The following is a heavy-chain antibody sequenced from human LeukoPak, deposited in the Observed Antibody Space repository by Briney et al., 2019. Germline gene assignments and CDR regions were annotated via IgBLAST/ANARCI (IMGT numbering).Heavy chain of an antibody. J-gene: IGHJ4*02. V-gene: IGHV3-7*01. CDR1: GFSFSNHY. CDR3: TRVIVAVPGYFDYFDF. D-gene: IGHD6-19*01. CDR2: INEDGSNK. Sequence: GGSLRLSCTASGFSFSNHYTRWIRQAPGKGLEWVANINEDGSNKWHLGSVRGRFTVSRDNARNSLYLQMNSLRVEDTAVYYCTRVIVAVPGYFDYFDFWGQGVLVTVSS.